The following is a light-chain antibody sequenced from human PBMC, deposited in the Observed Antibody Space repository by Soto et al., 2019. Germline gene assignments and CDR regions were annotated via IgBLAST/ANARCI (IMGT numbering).Light chain of an antibody. CDR1: QSVSSSY. V-gene: IGKV3-20*01. CDR2: GAS. CDR3: QQYLST. Sequence: EILLTQSPGTLSLSPGERATLSCRASQSVSSSYLAWYQQKPGQAPRLLIYGASSRATGIPDRFSGSGSGTDFTLTISRLEPEDFAVYYCQQYLSTFGQGTRLEIK. J-gene: IGKJ5*01.